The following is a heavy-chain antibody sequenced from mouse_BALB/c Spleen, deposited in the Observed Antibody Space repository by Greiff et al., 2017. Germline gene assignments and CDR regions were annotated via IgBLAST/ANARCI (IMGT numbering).Heavy chain of an antibody. CDR1: GYSITSDYA. Sequence: EVKLQESGPGLVKPSQSLSLTCTVTGYSITSDYAWNWIRQFPGNKLEWMGYISYSGSTSYNPSLKSRISITRDTSKNQFFLQLNSVTTEDTATYYCARRPDGYYGGYAMDYWGQGTSVTVSS. J-gene: IGHJ4*01. D-gene: IGHD2-3*01. CDR3: ARRPDGYYGGYAMDY. CDR2: ISYSGST. V-gene: IGHV3-2*02.